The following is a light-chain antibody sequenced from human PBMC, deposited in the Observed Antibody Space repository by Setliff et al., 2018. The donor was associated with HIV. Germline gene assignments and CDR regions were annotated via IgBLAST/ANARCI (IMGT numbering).Light chain of an antibody. CDR1: SSDVGRYNL. J-gene: IGLJ1*01. Sequence: QSVLTQPASVSGSPGQSITISCTGTSSDVGRYNLVSWYQQHPGKAPKLMIYDVSKRPSGVSNRFSGSKSGNTASLTISGLQAEDESDYFCCSYAGGSTYAFGTGTKVTVL. CDR2: DVS. V-gene: IGLV2-23*02. CDR3: CSYAGGSTYA.